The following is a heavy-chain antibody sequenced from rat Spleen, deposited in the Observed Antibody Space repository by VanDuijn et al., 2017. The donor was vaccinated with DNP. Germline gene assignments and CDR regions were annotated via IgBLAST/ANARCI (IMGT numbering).Heavy chain of an antibody. J-gene: IGHJ2*01. CDR2: ITYDGSKT. V-gene: IGHV5S10*01. CDR3: TVQPY. CDR1: GFTFSDYN. D-gene: IGHD1-5*01. Sequence: EVQLVESGGGLVQSGRSLKVSCAASGFTFSDYNMAWVRQAPKKGLEWVATITYDGSKTYYRDSVKGRFTISRDNAKSTLYLQMDSLRSEDTATYYCTVQPYWGQGVMVTVSS.